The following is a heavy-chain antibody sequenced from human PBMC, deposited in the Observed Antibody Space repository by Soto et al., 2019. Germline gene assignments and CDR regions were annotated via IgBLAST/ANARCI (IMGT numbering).Heavy chain of an antibody. J-gene: IGHJ1*01. CDR1: GYTFTSYY. V-gene: IGHV1-46*03. CDR2: INPSGGTT. CDR3: ARPEGVTATPFQH. D-gene: IGHD2-21*02. Sequence: ASVKVSCKASGYTFTSYYMHWVRQAPGQGLGWMGIINPSGGTTSYAQKFQGRVTMTRDTSTSTVYMELSSLRSEDTAVYYCARPEGVTATPFQHWGQGTLVTVSS.